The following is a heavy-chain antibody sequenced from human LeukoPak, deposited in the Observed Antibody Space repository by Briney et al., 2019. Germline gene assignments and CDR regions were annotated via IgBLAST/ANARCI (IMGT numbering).Heavy chain of an antibody. CDR3: ARDRSAAGSYSWFDP. CDR2: ISAYNGNT. CDR1: GYTFTSYG. D-gene: IGHD6-13*01. V-gene: IGHV1-18*01. J-gene: IGHJ5*02. Sequence: ASVKVSCKASGYTFTSYGISWVRQAPGQGLEWMGWISAYNGNTNYARKLQGRVTMTTDTSTSTAYMELRSLRSDDTAVYYCARDRSAAGSYSWFDPWGQGTLVTVSS.